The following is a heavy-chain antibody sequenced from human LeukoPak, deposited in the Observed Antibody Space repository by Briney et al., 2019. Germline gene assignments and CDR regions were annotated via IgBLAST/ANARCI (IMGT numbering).Heavy chain of an antibody. Sequence: PSETLSLTCTVSGGSISSSSYYWGWIRQPPGKGLEGIGSIYYSGSTYYKPSLRSRVTISVDTSKSQFSLKLSSVTAADTAVYYCARHQGGDGYNYYYYYMDVWGKGTRSPSP. CDR1: GGSISSSSYY. D-gene: IGHD5-24*01. V-gene: IGHV4-39*01. J-gene: IGHJ6*03. CDR2: IYYSGST. CDR3: ARHQGGDGYNYYYYYMDV.